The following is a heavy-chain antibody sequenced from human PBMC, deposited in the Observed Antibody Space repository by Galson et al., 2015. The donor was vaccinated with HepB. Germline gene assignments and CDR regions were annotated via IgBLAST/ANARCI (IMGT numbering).Heavy chain of an antibody. D-gene: IGHD3-22*01. V-gene: IGHV3-30*18. Sequence: SLRLSCAASGFPFSSHGMHWVRQAPGKGPEWVAVLSYDGSKKYYMDSVKGRFTISRDNSKNTLSLQMNSLRAEDTAIYYCAKDLGSRYSYEGYFGMDVWGQGTTVTVSS. CDR2: LSYDGSKK. CDR1: GFPFSSHG. CDR3: AKDLGSRYSYEGYFGMDV. J-gene: IGHJ6*02.